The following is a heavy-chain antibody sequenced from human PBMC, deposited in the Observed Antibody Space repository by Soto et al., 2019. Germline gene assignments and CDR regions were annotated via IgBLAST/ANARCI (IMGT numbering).Heavy chain of an antibody. CDR3: ARQEQQLVRSSLHDASDI. D-gene: IGHD6-13*01. CDR2: IYYSGST. Sequence: PSETLSLTCTVSGGSISSSSYYWGWIRQPPGKGLEWIGSIYYSGSTYYNPSLKSRVTISVDTSKNQFSLKLSSVTAADTAVYYCARQEQQLVRSSLHDASDIWGQGTMVTVSS. CDR1: GGSISSSSYY. V-gene: IGHV4-39*01. J-gene: IGHJ3*02.